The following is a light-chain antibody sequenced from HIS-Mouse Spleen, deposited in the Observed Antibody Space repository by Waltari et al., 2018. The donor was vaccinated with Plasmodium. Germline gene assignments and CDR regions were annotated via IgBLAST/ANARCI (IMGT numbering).Light chain of an antibody. V-gene: IGLV3-10*01. Sequence: SYELTQPPSVSVSPGQTARITCSGDALPTKYAYLYQQKSGQAPVLVIYEDSKRPSGLPERFSGSSSGTMATLTISGAQVEDEADYYCYSTDSSGNHRVFGGGTKLTVL. CDR2: EDS. CDR1: ALPTKY. J-gene: IGLJ3*02. CDR3: YSTDSSGNHRV.